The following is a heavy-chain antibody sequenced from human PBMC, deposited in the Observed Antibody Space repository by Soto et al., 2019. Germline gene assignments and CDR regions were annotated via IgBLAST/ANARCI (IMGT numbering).Heavy chain of an antibody. CDR3: ARNRGGEAFDI. J-gene: IGHJ3*02. CDR2: IIPIFGTA. V-gene: IGHV1-69*01. D-gene: IGHD3-10*01. CDR1: GGTFSSCA. Sequence: QVQLVQSGAEVKKPGTSVKVSCKASGGTFSSCAISWVRQAPGQGLEWMGGIIPIFGTANYTQKFQGRVTMPADEATSTAYIELSSLRSVDTAVYYCARNRGGEAFDIWGQGTMVTVSS.